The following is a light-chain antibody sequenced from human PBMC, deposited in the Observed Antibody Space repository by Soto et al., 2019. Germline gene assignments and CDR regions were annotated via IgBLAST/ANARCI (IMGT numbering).Light chain of an antibody. CDR1: SSDIGNYNY. J-gene: IGLJ2*01. CDR2: DVS. CDR3: TSYTTSSTLV. Sequence: QSALTQPASVSGSPGQSITISCAGTSSDIGNYNYVYWYQQYPGKAPKLMIYDVSSRPSGVSSRFSGSKSGNTASLTISGLQAEDEADYYCTSYTTSSTLVFGGGTKLTVL. V-gene: IGLV2-14*01.